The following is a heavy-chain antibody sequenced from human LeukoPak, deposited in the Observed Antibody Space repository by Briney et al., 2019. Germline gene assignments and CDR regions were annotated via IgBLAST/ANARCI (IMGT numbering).Heavy chain of an antibody. V-gene: IGHV1-2*02. CDR3: ARANALYCSSTSCLFDD. D-gene: IGHD2-2*01. CDR1: GYTFTDYY. Sequence: GASVKVSCKASGYTFTDYYIHWVRQAPGQGREWMAWINPNSGGTYYAQNFHDRITLTRDTSISTAYMELSRLRSDDTAIYYCARANALYCSSTSCLFDDGGQGTLVTVSS. CDR2: INPNSGGT. J-gene: IGHJ4*02.